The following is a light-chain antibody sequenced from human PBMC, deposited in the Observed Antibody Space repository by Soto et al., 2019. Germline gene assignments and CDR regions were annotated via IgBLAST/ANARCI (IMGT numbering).Light chain of an antibody. J-gene: IGKJ1*01. CDR1: QSISNY. V-gene: IGKV1-39*01. CDR2: AAS. Sequence: DIQMTQSPSSLSASVGDRVTITCRASQSISNYLSRYQQIPGKAPKLLIYAASTLRSGVSSRFSGSGSGTDFTLTISSLQPADFATYYCQQSYSTPWTFGQGTKVEIK. CDR3: QQSYSTPWT.